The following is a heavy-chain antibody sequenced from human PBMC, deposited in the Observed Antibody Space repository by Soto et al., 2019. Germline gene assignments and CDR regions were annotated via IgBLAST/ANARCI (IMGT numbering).Heavy chain of an antibody. Sequence: SETLSLTCTVSGGSISSSSYYWGWIRQPPGKGLEWIGSIYYSGSTYYNPSLKSRVTISVDTSKNQFSLKLSSVTAADTAVYYCARHQLVDDYSNFYYYYYGMDVWGQGTTVTVSS. CDR3: ARHQLVDDYSNFYYYYYGMDV. CDR1: GGSISSSSYY. CDR2: IYYSGST. V-gene: IGHV4-39*01. J-gene: IGHJ6*02. D-gene: IGHD4-4*01.